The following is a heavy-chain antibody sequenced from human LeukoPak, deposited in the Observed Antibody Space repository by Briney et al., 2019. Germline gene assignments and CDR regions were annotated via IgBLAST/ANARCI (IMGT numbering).Heavy chain of an antibody. Sequence: ASVTVSCKASGYTFTSYDINWVRQATGQGLEWMGWMNPKSGNQGYAQKFQGRVTKTRKTSIRTAYMELSSLRSEDPAVYYCARGHGPMVRGVIDSWGKGTLVTVSS. D-gene: IGHD3-10*01. V-gene: IGHV1-8*01. CDR2: MNPKSGNQ. CDR3: ARGHGPMVRGVIDS. CDR1: GYTFTSYD. J-gene: IGHJ4*02.